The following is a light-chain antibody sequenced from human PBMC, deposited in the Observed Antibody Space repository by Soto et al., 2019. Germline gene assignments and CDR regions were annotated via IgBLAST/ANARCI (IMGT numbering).Light chain of an antibody. V-gene: IGKV1-8*01. CDR1: QGISSY. Sequence: AIRMTQSPSSLSASTGDRVTITCRASQGISSYLAWYQQKPGKAPKLLIYAASSLQSGVPSRFNGSGSGTDFTLTISSLQPEDFATYYCQQSYSTPLTFGGGTKVDI. CDR2: AAS. CDR3: QQSYSTPLT. J-gene: IGKJ4*01.